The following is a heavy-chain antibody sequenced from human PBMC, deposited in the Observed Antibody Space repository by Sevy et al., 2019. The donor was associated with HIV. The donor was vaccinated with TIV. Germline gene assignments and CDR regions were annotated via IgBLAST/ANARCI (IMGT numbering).Heavy chain of an antibody. CDR3: AKKDLLWEHFDY. J-gene: IGHJ4*02. D-gene: IGHD1-1*01. V-gene: IGHV3-21*01. CDR2: ISGSSNYI. Sequence: GGSLRLSCAASGFTFSSYSMNWVRQAPGKGLEWVSSISGSSNYIYYAGSVKGRFTISRDNAKNSLYLQMNSLRAEDSAVYYCAKKDLLWEHFDYWGQGTLVTVSS. CDR1: GFTFSSYS.